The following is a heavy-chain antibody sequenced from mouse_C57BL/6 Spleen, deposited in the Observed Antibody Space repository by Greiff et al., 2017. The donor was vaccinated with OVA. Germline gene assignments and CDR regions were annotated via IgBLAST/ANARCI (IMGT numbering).Heavy chain of an antibody. CDR1: GFTFTDYY. CDR2: IRNKANGYTT. D-gene: IGHD1-1*01. Sequence: EVKLVESGGGLVQPGGSLSLSCAASGFTFTDYYMSWVRQPPGKALEWLGFIRNKANGYTTEYSSSVKGRFTISRDNNQSILYLLMNALRAEDSATYYCARSITTVHWYFDVWGKGTTVTVSS. CDR3: ARSITTVHWYFDV. J-gene: IGHJ1*03. V-gene: IGHV7-3*01.